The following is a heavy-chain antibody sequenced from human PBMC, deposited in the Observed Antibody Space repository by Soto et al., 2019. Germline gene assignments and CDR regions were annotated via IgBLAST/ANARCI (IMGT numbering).Heavy chain of an antibody. V-gene: IGHV1-69*01. CDR2: IIPLFSTT. CDR1: GGAFNNYG. D-gene: IGHD6-6*01. Sequence: QVELVQSGAEVKKPGSSVRVSCKASGGAFNNYGFTWVRQASGQGLEWMGQIIPLFSTTHYAQKFHGRVSITADGSTSTVHMELSSLTSEDTAVYYCARDGNLSSSYGDFDYWGQGTLVIVSS. J-gene: IGHJ4*02. CDR3: ARDGNLSSSYGDFDY.